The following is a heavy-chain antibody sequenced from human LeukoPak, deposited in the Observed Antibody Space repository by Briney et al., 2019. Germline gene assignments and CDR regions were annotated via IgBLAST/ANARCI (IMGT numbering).Heavy chain of an antibody. J-gene: IGHJ4*02. CDR3: ARLLPLNRYSYGPDYFDY. V-gene: IGHV5-51*01. CDR1: GYSFTSYW. CDR2: IYPGDSDT. D-gene: IGHD5-18*01. Sequence: GESLKISCKGSGYSFTSYWIGWVRQMPGKGLEWMGIIYPGDSDTRYSPSFQGQVTISADKSISTAYLQWSSLKASDTAMYYCARLLPLNRYSYGPDYFDYWGQGTLVTVSS.